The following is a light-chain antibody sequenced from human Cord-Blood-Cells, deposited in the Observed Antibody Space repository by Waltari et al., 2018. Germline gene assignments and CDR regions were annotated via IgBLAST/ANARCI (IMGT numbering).Light chain of an antibody. J-gene: IGKJ1*01. CDR1: QSVSSSY. Sequence: EIVLTQSPGTLSLSPGERATLSCRASQSVSSSYLAWYQQKPGQAPRLLLYGASCRATGIPDRFSGSGSGTDFTLTISRLEPEDFAVYYCQQYGSSPRTFGQGTKVEIK. CDR2: GAS. CDR3: QQYGSSPRT. V-gene: IGKV3-20*01.